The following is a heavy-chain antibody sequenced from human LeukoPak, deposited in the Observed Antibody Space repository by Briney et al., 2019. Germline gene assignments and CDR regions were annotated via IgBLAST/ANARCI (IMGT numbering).Heavy chain of an antibody. J-gene: IGHJ3*02. V-gene: IGHV4-59*01. CDR3: ARVEVADAFDI. Sequence: SETLSLTCTVSGGSISSYYWSWLRQPPGKGLEWIGYIYYSGSTNYNPSLKSRVTISVDTSKNQFSLKLSSVTAADTAVYYCARVEVADAFDIWGQGTMVTVSS. CDR2: IYYSGST. D-gene: IGHD2-15*01. CDR1: GGSISSYY.